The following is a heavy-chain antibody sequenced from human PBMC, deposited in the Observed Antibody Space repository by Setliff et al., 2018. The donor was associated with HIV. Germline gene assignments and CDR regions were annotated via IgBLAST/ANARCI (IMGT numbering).Heavy chain of an antibody. Sequence: PSETLSLTCTVSGGSISSSSYYWGWIRQPPGKGLEWIGSIYYSGSTYYNPSLKSRVTISVDTSKNQFSLKLSSVTAADTAVSYCESQQWRTRRNEFDYWGQGTQVTVSS. CDR2: IYYSGST. V-gene: IGHV4-39*01. CDR1: GGSISSSSYY. D-gene: IGHD6-19*01. J-gene: IGHJ4*02. CDR3: ESQQWRTRRNEFDY.